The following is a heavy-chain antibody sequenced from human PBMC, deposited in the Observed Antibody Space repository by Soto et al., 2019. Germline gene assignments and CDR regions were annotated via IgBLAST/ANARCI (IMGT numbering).Heavy chain of an antibody. V-gene: IGHV3-30-3*01. CDR3: ARDSPYYYDSSGYYVEWYFDL. J-gene: IGHJ2*01. CDR1: GFTFSSYA. D-gene: IGHD3-22*01. CDR2: ISYDGSNK. Sequence: QVQLVESGGGVVQPGRSLRLSCAASGFTFSSYAMHWVRQAPGKGLEWVAVISYDGSNKYYADSVKGRFTISRDTSKNMLYLQMNGLRAEDTAVYYCARDSPYYYDSSGYYVEWYFDLWGRGTLVTVSS.